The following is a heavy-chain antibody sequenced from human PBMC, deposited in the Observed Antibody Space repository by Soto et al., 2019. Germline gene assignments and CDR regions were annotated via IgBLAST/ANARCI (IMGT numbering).Heavy chain of an antibody. V-gene: IGHV3-23*01. CDR3: AKGPTVFGAVISFDYYYGMYV. D-gene: IGHD3-3*01. CDR1: GFTFSTSA. Sequence: GGSLRLSCTASGFTFSTSAMSWVRQAPGRGLEWVSGISGSGAGTYYADSVKGRFTISRDNSKNTLYLQMSGLRAEDAAVYYCAKGPTVFGAVISFDYYYGMYVWGQGTPVTVSS. CDR2: ISGSGAGT. J-gene: IGHJ6*02.